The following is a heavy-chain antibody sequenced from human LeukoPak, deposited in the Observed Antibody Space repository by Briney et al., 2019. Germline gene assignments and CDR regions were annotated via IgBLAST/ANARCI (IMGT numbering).Heavy chain of an antibody. V-gene: IGHV3-23*01. D-gene: IGHD2-2*02. J-gene: IGHJ4*02. CDR3: AKDRAHTLYCSSTSCYTGSHDY. CDR2: ISGSGGST. CDR1: GFTFSSYA. Sequence: GGSLRLSCAASGFTFSSYAMSWVRQAPGKGLECVSAISGSGGSTYYADSVKGRFTISRDNSKNTLHLQMNSLRAEDTAVYYCAKDRAHTLYCSSTSCYTGSHDYWGQGTLVTVSS.